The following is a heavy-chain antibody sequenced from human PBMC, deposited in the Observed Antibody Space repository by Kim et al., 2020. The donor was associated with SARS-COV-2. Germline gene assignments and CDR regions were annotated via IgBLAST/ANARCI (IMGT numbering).Heavy chain of an antibody. J-gene: IGHJ4*02. CDR3: ATRGDQLLRYFFDY. Sequence: EPNFQGRVTMTRDTSISTTYMELSGLTSDDTAIYYCATRGDQLLRYFFDYWGQGTLVTVSS. V-gene: IGHV1-2*02. D-gene: IGHD2-2*01.